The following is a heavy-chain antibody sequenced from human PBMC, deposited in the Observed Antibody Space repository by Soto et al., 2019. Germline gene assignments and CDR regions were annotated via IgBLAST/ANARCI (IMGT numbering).Heavy chain of an antibody. CDR2: TSYDGSNE. V-gene: IGHV3-30*18. CDR1: GLTFSSYG. D-gene: IGHD3-22*01. J-gene: IGHJ4*02. Sequence: QVQLVESGGGVVQPGGSLRLSCAASGLTFSSYGMHWVRQAPGKGLDWVAVTSYDGSNEHYADSVKGRFTISRDNSKNTLYLQMNSLRAEDTAVYYCAQDSYYYDSSGYYTFNYWGQGTLVTVSS. CDR3: AQDSYYYDSSGYYTFNY.